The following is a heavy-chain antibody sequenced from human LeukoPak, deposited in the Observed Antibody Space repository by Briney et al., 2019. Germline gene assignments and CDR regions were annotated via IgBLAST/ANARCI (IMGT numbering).Heavy chain of an antibody. J-gene: IGHJ4*02. CDR3: ARGGAGTTYCDY. CDR2: MNPNSGNT. CDR1: GYTFTSYD. Sequence: ASVKVSCKASGYTFTSYDINWVRQAPGQGLEWMGWMNPNSGNTGYAQKFQGRVTMTRNTSISTAYMEVSSLRYEDTAVYYCARGGAGTTYCDYWGQGTLVTVSS. D-gene: IGHD1-7*01. V-gene: IGHV1-8*01.